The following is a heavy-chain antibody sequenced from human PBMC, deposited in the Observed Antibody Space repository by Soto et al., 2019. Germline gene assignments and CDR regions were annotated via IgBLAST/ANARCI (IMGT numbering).Heavy chain of an antibody. CDR3: ARAYYYDSSGYYYNFDY. Sequence: QLQLQESGSGLVKPSQTLSLTCAVSGGSISSGGYSWSWIRQPPGKGLEWIGDIYHSGSTYYNPSFKSRVPISVDRSKNQFSRKLCSVTAADTAVYYCARAYYYDSSGYYYNFDYWGQGTLVTVSS. D-gene: IGHD3-22*01. CDR2: IYHSGST. V-gene: IGHV4-30-2*01. CDR1: GGSISSGGYS. J-gene: IGHJ4*02.